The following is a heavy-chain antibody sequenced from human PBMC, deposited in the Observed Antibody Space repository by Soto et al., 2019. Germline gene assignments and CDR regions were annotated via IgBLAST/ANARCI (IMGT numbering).Heavy chain of an antibody. V-gene: IGHV3-11*06. Sequence: GGSLRLSCAASGFTFSDYYMSWIRQAPGKGLEWVSYISSSSSYTNYADSVKGRFTISRDNAKNSLYLQMNSLRAEDTAVYYCARVWGYYDSSGYSALFDYWGQGTLVTVSS. CDR2: ISSSSSYT. D-gene: IGHD3-22*01. J-gene: IGHJ4*02. CDR1: GFTFSDYY. CDR3: ARVWGYYDSSGYSALFDY.